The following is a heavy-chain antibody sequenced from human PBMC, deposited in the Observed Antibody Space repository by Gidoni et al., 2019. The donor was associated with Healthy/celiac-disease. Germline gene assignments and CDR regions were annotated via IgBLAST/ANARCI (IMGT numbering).Heavy chain of an antibody. CDR2: ISSSSSYI. V-gene: IGHV3-21*01. Sequence: EVQLVESGGGLVKPGGSLRISCAASGFTFSSYSMNWVRQAPGKGLEWVSSISSSSSYIYYADSVKGRFTISRDNAKNSLYLQMNSLRAEDTAVYYCCVAAAGAKYYGMDVWGQGTTVTVSS. D-gene: IGHD6-13*01. J-gene: IGHJ6*02. CDR3: CVAAAGAKYYGMDV. CDR1: GFTFSSYS.